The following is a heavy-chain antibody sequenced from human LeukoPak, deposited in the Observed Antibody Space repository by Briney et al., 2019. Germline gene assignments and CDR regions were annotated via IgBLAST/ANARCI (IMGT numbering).Heavy chain of an antibody. D-gene: IGHD5-18*01. CDR1: GYTFTGYY. Sequence: ASVKVSCKPSGYTFTGYYMHRVRQAPGQGLEWMGWINPDSGGTNYAQKFQGRVTMTRDTSISTAYMELSRLISDDTAVYYCARADTALVADYWGQGTLVTVSS. J-gene: IGHJ4*02. V-gene: IGHV1-2*02. CDR2: INPDSGGT. CDR3: ARADTALVADY.